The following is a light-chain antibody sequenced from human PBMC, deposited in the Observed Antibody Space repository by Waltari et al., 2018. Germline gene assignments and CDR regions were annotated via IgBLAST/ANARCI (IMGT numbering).Light chain of an antibody. Sequence: QSALTPPRPVSGSPGQSVAISCTGTSNGVNSSNYVSWYQQHPGKAPKLMIFDVNRRPSGVPDRFSGSGSDNTASLTISGLQAEDEADYYCCSYAGGYTRWVFGGGTKLTVL. CDR2: DVN. J-gene: IGLJ3*02. CDR1: SNGVNSSNY. V-gene: IGLV2-11*01. CDR3: CSYAGGYTRWV.